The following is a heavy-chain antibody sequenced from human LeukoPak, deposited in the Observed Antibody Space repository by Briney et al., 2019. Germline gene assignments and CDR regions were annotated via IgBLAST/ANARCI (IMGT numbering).Heavy chain of an antibody. CDR2: INNYNGDT. V-gene: IGHV1-18*01. D-gene: IGHD3-16*02. CDR3: ARYYFDYMRGRNRYRYFDL. CDR1: GYTFTTYG. Sequence: ASVKVSCKASGYTFTTYGVTWVRQAPGQGLEWMGWINNYNGDTNFAQNFQGRVTMTIDTSTSTAYMELRSLRSDDTAVYYCARYYFDYMRGRNRYRYFDLWGQGTLVTVSS. J-gene: IGHJ4*02.